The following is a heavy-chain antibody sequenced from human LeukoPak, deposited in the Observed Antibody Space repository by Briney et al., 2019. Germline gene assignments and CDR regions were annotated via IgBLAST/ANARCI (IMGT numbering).Heavy chain of an antibody. Sequence: KPSETLSLTCTVSGGSISTYYWSWIRQHPGKGLEWIGYIYYSGSTYYNPSLKSRVTISVDTSKNQYSLKLSSVTAADTAVYYCARESNYDSSGNWFDPWGQGTLVTVSS. CDR3: ARESNYDSSGNWFDP. J-gene: IGHJ5*02. CDR1: GGSISTYY. V-gene: IGHV4-59*06. CDR2: IYYSGST. D-gene: IGHD3-22*01.